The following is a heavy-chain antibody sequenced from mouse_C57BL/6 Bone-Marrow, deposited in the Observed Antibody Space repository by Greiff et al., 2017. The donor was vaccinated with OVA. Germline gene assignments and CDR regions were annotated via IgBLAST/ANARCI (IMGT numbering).Heavy chain of an antibody. D-gene: IGHD2-4*01. Sequence: EVNVVESGGGLVKPGGSLKLSCAASGFTFSSYTMSWVRQTPEKRLEWVATISGGGGNTYYPDSVKGRFTISRDNAKNTLYLQMSSLRSEDTALYYCARHENYDYDWYFDVWGTGTTVTVSS. J-gene: IGHJ1*03. CDR1: GFTFSSYT. CDR3: ARHENYDYDWYFDV. V-gene: IGHV5-9*01. CDR2: ISGGGGNT.